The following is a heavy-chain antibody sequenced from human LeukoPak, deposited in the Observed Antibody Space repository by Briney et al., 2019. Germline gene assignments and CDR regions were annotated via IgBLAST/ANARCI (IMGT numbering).Heavy chain of an antibody. CDR2: IYYSGST. Sequence: PSETLSLTCTVSGGSISSYYWSWIRQPPGKGLEWIGYIYYSGSTNYNPSLKSRVTISVDTSKNQFSLKLSSVTAADTAVYYCAMAELHDVFDIWGQGTKVTVSS. CDR3: AMAELHDVFDI. V-gene: IGHV4-59*01. J-gene: IGHJ3*02. CDR1: GGSISSYY. D-gene: IGHD1-26*01.